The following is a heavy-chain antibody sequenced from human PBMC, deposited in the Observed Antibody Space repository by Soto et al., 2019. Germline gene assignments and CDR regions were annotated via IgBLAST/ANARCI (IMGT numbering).Heavy chain of an antibody. Sequence: SSETLSLTCIVSGGSISSSSYYWGWIRQPPGKGLEWIGSFYYSGSTYYSPSLKSRVTISGDTSKNQISLRLSSVTAADTAVYYCARISVASGYMDVWGKGTTVTVSS. CDR2: FYYSGST. CDR3: ARISVASGYMDV. D-gene: IGHD5-12*01. CDR1: GGSISSSSYY. J-gene: IGHJ6*03. V-gene: IGHV4-39*01.